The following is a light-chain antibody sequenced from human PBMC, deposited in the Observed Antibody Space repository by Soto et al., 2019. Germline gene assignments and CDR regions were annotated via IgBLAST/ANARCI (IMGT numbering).Light chain of an antibody. CDR3: CSYAGNSTLYVV. CDR2: EGS. J-gene: IGLJ2*01. V-gene: IGLV2-23*01. Sequence: QSALTQPASVSGSPGQSITISCTGTSSDVGSYNLVSWYQQHPGKAPKLMIYEGSKRPSGVFNRFSGSQSCNTASLTISGVQGEDEADYYCCSYAGNSTLYVVFGGGTKLTVL. CDR1: SSDVGSYNL.